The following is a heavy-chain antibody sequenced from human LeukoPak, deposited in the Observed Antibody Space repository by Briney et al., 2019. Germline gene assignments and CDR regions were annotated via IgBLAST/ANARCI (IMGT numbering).Heavy chain of an antibody. CDR2: IIPIFGTA. CDR3: ATLTHWSGDDGGDLDY. CDR1: GGTFSSYA. J-gene: IGHJ4*02. V-gene: IGHV1-69*05. Sequence: ASVKVSCKASGGTFSSYAISWVRQAPGQGLEWMGGIIPIFGTANYAQKFQGRVTITTDESTSTAYMELSSLRSEDTAVYYCATLTHWSGDDGGDLDYWGQGTLVTVSS. D-gene: IGHD3-3*01.